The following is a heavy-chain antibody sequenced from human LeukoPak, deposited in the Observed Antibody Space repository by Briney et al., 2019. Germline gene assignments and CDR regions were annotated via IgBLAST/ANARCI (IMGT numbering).Heavy chain of an antibody. CDR2: NDTSASYT. J-gene: IGHJ4*01. CDR3: ARLGCSGASCDIGC. CDR1: GYLLTCFL. V-gene: IGHV5-10-1*01. D-gene: IGHD2-2*02. Sequence: GGAPKTPRHGPGYLLTCFLISLVRQVPGKGPEVMGRNDTSASYTNYRPSFQGHITISTDKYISTVYLKCSSLKASDTAMYYCARLGCSGASCDIGCWGNRAMVTV.